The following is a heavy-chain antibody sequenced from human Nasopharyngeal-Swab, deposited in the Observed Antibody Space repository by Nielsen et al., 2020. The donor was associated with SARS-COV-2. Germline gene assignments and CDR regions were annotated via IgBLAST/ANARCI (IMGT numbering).Heavy chain of an antibody. D-gene: IGHD4-11*01. J-gene: IGHJ6*02. CDR2: IKSKTDGGTT. CDR3: TVDYTPYGMDV. V-gene: IGHV3-15*01. Sequence: WISQPPGKGLEWVGRIKSKTDGGTTDYAAPVKGRFTISRDDSKNTLYLQMNSLKTEDTAVYYCTVDYTPYGMDVWGQGTTVTVSS.